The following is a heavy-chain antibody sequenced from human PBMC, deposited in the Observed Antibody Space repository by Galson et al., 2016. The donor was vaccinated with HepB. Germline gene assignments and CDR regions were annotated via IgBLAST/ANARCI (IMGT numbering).Heavy chain of an antibody. D-gene: IGHD3-10*01. Sequence: SLRLSCAASGFTFSLYWMHWVRQAPGKGLVWVSRISSDGSTTNYADSVKGRFTISRDNAKNTLYLQMNSLRAEDTAVYYCGREFGAPETYYLYYGMDVWGQGTTVTVSS. CDR1: GFTFSLYW. CDR3: GREFGAPETYYLYYGMDV. CDR2: ISSDGSTT. V-gene: IGHV3-74*01. J-gene: IGHJ6*02.